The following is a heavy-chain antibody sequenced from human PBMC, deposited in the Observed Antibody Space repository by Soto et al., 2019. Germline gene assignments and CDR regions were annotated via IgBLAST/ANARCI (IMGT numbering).Heavy chain of an antibody. Sequence: PSETLSLTCTVSGGSISSGGYYWSWIRQHPGKGLEWIGYIYYSGSTYYNPSLKSRVTISVDTSKNQFSLKLSSVTAADTAVYYCARVGEWELLDYWGQGTLVTVSS. J-gene: IGHJ4*02. D-gene: IGHD1-26*01. V-gene: IGHV4-31*03. CDR2: IYYSGST. CDR1: GGSISSGGYY. CDR3: ARVGEWELLDY.